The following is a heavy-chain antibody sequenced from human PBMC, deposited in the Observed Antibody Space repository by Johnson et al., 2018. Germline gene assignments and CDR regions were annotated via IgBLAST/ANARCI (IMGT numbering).Heavy chain of an antibody. CDR3: ARGNWGCAFYI. D-gene: IGHD7-27*01. CDR2: IWYDGRNK. J-gene: IGHJ3*02. CDR1: GFTFSSYG. Sequence: QVQLVESEGGVVQPGRSLRLSCAASGFTFSSYGMHWVRQAPGKGLVWVAVIWYDGRNKYSADSVKVRFTISRDNSKNTLYLQRNSLRAEDTAVYYCARGNWGCAFYIGGQWTMVTGSS. V-gene: IGHV3-33*01.